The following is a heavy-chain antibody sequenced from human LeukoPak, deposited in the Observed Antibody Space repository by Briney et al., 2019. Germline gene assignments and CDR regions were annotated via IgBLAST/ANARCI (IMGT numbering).Heavy chain of an antibody. D-gene: IGHD6-13*01. V-gene: IGHV3-21*01. Sequence: GGSLRLSCAASGFTFSSYSMNWVRQAQGKGLEWVSSISSSSSYIYYADSVKGRFTISRDNAKNSLYLQMNSLRAEDTAVYYCARNHGGEGQQLVLFDYWGQGTLVTVSS. CDR1: GFTFSSYS. CDR2: ISSSSSYI. CDR3: ARNHGGEGQQLVLFDY. J-gene: IGHJ4*02.